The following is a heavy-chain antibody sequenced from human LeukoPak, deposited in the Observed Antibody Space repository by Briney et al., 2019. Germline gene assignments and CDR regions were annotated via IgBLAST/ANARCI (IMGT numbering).Heavy chain of an antibody. Sequence: GGSLRFSCAASGFTFSSYDMHWVRQATGKGLEWVSAIGTAGDTYYPGSVKGRFTISRENAKNSLYLQMNSLRAGDTAVYYCARVQYSSGWYYFDYWGQGTLVTVSS. CDR3: ARVQYSSGWYYFDY. J-gene: IGHJ4*02. CDR2: IGTAGDT. V-gene: IGHV3-13*01. D-gene: IGHD6-19*01. CDR1: GFTFSSYD.